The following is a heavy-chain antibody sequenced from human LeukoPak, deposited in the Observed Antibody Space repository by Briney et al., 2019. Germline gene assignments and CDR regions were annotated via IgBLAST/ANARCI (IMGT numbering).Heavy chain of an antibody. D-gene: IGHD1-26*01. V-gene: IGHV3-74*01. J-gene: IGHJ6*03. CDR3: ARRTEVWKSYGSYYYYMDV. Sequence: GGSLRLSCAASGITFSSYWMHWVRQAPGKGLVWASRISGDGSSTNYADSVKGRFTISRDNAKNTLYLQMNSLRVEDTAVYYCARRTEVWKSYGSYYYYMDVWGKGTTVTVSS. CDR2: ISGDGSST. CDR1: GITFSSYW.